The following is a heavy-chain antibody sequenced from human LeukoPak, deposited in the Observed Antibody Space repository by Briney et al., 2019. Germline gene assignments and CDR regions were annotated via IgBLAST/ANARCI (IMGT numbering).Heavy chain of an antibody. CDR1: RFTLSSYA. Sequence: VGSLRLSCAASRFTLSSYAMTWVRQAPGTGLEWVSAIRETGNTYHAVSVEGRFTISRDSSKNTLFLQMHRLRPEDAAVYYCAKAPVTTCRGAFCYPFDYWGLGTLVTVSS. CDR3: AKAPVTTCRGAFCYPFDY. D-gene: IGHD2-15*01. J-gene: IGHJ4*02. CDR2: IRETGNT. V-gene: IGHV3-23*01.